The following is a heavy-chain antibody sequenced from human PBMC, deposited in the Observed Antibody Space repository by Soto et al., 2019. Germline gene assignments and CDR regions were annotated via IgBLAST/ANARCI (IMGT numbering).Heavy chain of an antibody. V-gene: IGHV1-2*04. J-gene: IGHJ6*02. D-gene: IGHD4-4*01. CDR3: ASSYSNYGGDYYYGMDV. CDR2: INPNSGGT. Sequence: ASVKVSCKASGGTFSSYAISWVRQAPGQGLEWMGWINPNSGGTNYAQKFQGWVTMTRDTSISTAYMELSRLRSDDTAVYYCASSYSNYGGDYYYGMDVWGQGTTVTVSS. CDR1: GGTFSSYA.